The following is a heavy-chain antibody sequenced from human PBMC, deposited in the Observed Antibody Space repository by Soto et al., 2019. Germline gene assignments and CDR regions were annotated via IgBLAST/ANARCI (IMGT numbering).Heavy chain of an antibody. J-gene: IGHJ6*02. Sequence: SETLSLTCTVSGGSISSGDYYSSWTRQPPEKGLEWIGYIYYSGSTYYNPSLKSRVTISVDTSKNQFSLKLSSVTAADTAVYYCARGIEGWYQGRYYYGMDVWGQGTTVT. CDR1: GGSISSGDYY. CDR2: IYYSGST. CDR3: ARGIEGWYQGRYYYGMDV. V-gene: IGHV4-30-4*02. D-gene: IGHD6-19*01.